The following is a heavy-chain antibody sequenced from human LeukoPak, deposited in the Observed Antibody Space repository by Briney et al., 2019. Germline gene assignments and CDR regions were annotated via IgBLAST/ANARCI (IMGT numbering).Heavy chain of an antibody. Sequence: GGSLRLSCAASGFTFSSLSMNWVRQAPGKGLEWVANIKQDGSEKYYVDSVKGRFTISRDNAKNSLYLQMNSLRAEDTAMYYCARDWLDAFDIWGQGTMVTVSS. J-gene: IGHJ3*02. D-gene: IGHD5-12*01. CDR2: IKQDGSEK. CDR1: GFTFSSLS. CDR3: ARDWLDAFDI. V-gene: IGHV3-7*01.